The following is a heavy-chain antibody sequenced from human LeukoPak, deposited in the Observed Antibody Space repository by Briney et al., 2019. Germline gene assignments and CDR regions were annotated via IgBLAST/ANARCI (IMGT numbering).Heavy chain of an antibody. CDR2: ISAYNGNT. V-gene: IGHV1-18*01. Sequence: ASVKVSCKASGYTFTSYGISWVRQAPGQGLEWMGWISAYNGNTNYAQKLQGRVTMTTDTSTSTAYMELRSLRSDDTAVYYCARDFRSIGGSYENWDYWGQGTLVTVSS. CDR3: ARDFRSIGGSYENWDY. D-gene: IGHD1-26*01. J-gene: IGHJ4*02. CDR1: GYTFTSYG.